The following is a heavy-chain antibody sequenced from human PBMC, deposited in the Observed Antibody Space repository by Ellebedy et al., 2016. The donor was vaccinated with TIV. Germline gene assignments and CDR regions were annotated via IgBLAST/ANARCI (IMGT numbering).Heavy chain of an antibody. CDR3: AKVGIMIVMGYGMDV. V-gene: IGHV3-23*01. D-gene: IGHD3-22*01. Sequence: GESLKISCAASGFTFSSYAMSWVRQAPGKGLGWVSGISGNGGSTYYADSVKGRFTISRDNSKNTLYLQMNSLRAEDTAVYYCAKVGIMIVMGYGMDVWGQGTTVTVSS. J-gene: IGHJ6*02. CDR2: ISGNGGST. CDR1: GFTFSSYA.